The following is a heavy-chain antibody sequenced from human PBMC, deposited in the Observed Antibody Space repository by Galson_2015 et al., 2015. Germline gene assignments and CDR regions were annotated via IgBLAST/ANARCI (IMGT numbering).Heavy chain of an antibody. V-gene: IGHV1-69*13. D-gene: IGHD2-15*01. CDR3: ASRSYCSGGSCYSEGAGWFDP. J-gene: IGHJ5*02. CDR2: IIPIFGTA. Sequence: SVKVSCKASGGTFSSYAISWVRQAPGQGLEWMGGIIPIFGTANYAQKFQGRVTITADESTSTAYMELSSLRSEDTAVYYCASRSYCSGGSCYSEGAGWFDPWGQGTLVTVSS. CDR1: GGTFSSYA.